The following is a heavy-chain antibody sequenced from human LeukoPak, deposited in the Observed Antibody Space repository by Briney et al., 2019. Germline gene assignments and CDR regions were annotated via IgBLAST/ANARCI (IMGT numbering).Heavy chain of an antibody. CDR3: ASSSSWARFDP. J-gene: IGHJ5*02. Sequence: QPGGSLRLSCAASGFTFSSYWMSWVRQAPGKGLEWVANIKQDGSEKYYVDSVKGRFTISRDDAKNSLYLQMNSLRAEDTAVYYCASSSSWARFDPWGQGTLVTVSS. D-gene: IGHD6-13*01. CDR2: IKQDGSEK. V-gene: IGHV3-7*03. CDR1: GFTFSSYW.